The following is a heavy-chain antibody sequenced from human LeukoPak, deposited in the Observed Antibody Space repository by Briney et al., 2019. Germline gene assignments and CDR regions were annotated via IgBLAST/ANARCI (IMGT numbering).Heavy chain of an antibody. Sequence: SETLSLTCSVSGGSISSYHWSWIRQPPGKGLEWIGNIYYSGSTNYNPSLKSRVTISVDTSKNQFSLKLSSVTAADTAGYYCTRGSIAYYYMDVWGKGTTVTISS. CDR2: IYYSGST. CDR1: GGSISSYH. J-gene: IGHJ6*03. CDR3: TRGSIAYYYMDV. V-gene: IGHV4-59*01. D-gene: IGHD3-22*01.